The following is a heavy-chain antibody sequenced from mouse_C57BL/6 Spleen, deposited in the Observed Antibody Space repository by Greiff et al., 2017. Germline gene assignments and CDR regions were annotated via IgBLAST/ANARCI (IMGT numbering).Heavy chain of an antibody. V-gene: IGHV1-26*01. Sequence: VHVKQSGPELVKPGASVKISCKASGYTFTDYYMNWVKQSHGKSLEWIGDINPNNGGTSYNQKFKGKATLTVDKSSSTAYMELRSLTSEDSAVYYCARSFSPAYWGQGTLVTVSA. CDR2: INPNNGGT. J-gene: IGHJ3*01. CDR3: ARSFSPAY. CDR1: GYTFTDYY.